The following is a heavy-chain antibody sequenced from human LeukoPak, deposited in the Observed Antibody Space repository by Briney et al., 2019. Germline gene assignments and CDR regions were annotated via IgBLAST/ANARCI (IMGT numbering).Heavy chain of an antibody. Sequence: GGSLRLSCAASGFTFSSYWMSWVRQAPGKGLEWVANIKQDGSEKYYVYSVKGRFTISSDNAKNSLYLQMNSLRAEDTAVYYCARALGDYYYYYMDVWGKGTTVTVSS. CDR3: ARALGDYYYYYMDV. D-gene: IGHD7-27*01. CDR1: GFTFSSYW. J-gene: IGHJ6*03. V-gene: IGHV3-7*01. CDR2: IKQDGSEK.